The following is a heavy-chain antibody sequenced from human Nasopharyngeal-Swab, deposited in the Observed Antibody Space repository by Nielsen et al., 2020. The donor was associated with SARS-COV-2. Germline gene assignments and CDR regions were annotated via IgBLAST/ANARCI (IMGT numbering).Heavy chain of an antibody. V-gene: IGHV3-23*01. D-gene: IGHD6-19*01. CDR2: ISGSYGST. CDR3: AKRSIAVARDHLDY. J-gene: IGHJ4*02. Sequence: WIRQPPGKGLEWVSGISGSYGSTYYADSVKGRFTISRDNSKNTLYLQMNSLRAEDTAVYYCAKRSIAVARDHLDYWGQGTLVTVSS.